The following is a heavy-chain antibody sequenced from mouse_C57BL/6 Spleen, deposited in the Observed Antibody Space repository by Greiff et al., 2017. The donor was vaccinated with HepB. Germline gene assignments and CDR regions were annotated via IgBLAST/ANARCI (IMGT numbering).Heavy chain of an antibody. V-gene: IGHV1-18*01. CDR1: GYTFTDYN. D-gene: IGHD2-4*01. Sequence: VQLQQSGPELVKPGASVKIPCKASGYTFTDYNMDWVKQSHGKSLEWIGDINPNNGGTIYNQKFKGKATLTVDKSSSTAYMELRSLTSEDTAVYYCARSSDYDDFPFAYWGQGTLVTVSA. J-gene: IGHJ3*01. CDR3: ARSSDYDDFPFAY. CDR2: INPNNGGT.